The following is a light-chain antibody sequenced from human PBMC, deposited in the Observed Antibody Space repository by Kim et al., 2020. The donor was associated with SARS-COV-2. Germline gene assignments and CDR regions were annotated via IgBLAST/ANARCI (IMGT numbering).Light chain of an antibody. CDR1: QDIRRW. Sequence: SASVGDRVTITCRASQDIRRWLAWYQQKPGTAPKLLFYAASNLQSGVPSRFSGSGSGTDFTLTISSLEPEDSATYFCQQANSFPITFGQGTRLAI. J-gene: IGKJ5*01. CDR3: QQANSFPIT. V-gene: IGKV1D-12*01. CDR2: AAS.